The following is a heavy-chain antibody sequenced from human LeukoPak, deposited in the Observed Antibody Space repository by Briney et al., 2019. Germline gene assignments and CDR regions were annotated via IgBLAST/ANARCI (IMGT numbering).Heavy chain of an antibody. D-gene: IGHD5-18*01. CDR2: ISWNSGSI. Sequence: GRPLRLSCAASGFTFDDYAMHWVRQAPGKGLEWVSGISWNSGSIGYADSVKGRFTISRDNAKNSLYLQMNSLRAEDMALYYCAKDMREGYSYGPGGFDYWGQGTLVTVSS. CDR3: AKDMREGYSYGPGGFDY. CDR1: GFTFDDYA. V-gene: IGHV3-9*03. J-gene: IGHJ4*02.